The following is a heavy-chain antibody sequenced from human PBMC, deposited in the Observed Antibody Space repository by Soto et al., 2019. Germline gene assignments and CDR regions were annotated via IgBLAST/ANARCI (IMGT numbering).Heavy chain of an antibody. CDR3: SRGTSIPASGDY. CDR1: GYTLTELS. V-gene: IGHV1-24*01. Sequence: ASVKVSCKVSGYTLTELSMHWVRQAPGKGLEWMGGFDPEDGETIYAQKFQGRVTMTEDTSTDTAYMELSSLRSEDTAVYYCSRGTSIPASGDYWGQGTLVTVSS. CDR2: FDPEDGET. D-gene: IGHD6-6*01. J-gene: IGHJ4*01.